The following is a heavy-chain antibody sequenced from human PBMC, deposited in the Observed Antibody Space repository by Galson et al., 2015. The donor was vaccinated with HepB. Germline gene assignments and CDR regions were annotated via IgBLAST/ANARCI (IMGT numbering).Heavy chain of an antibody. D-gene: IGHD2-15*01. CDR3: ASGGYCSGGSCYGGGAFDI. V-gene: IGHV3-33*08. J-gene: IGHJ3*02. CDR2: IWYDGSNK. Sequence: SLRLSCAASGFTFSSYGMHWVRQAPGKGLEWVAVIWYDGSNKCYADSVKGRFTISRDNSKNTLYLQMNSLRAEDTAVYYCASGGYCSGGSCYGGGAFDIWGQGTMVTVSS. CDR1: GFTFSSYG.